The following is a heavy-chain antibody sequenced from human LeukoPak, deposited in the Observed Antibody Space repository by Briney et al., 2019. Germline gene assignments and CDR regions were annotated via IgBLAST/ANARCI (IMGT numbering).Heavy chain of an antibody. D-gene: IGHD3-22*01. CDR2: ILNKVDSFTT. J-gene: IGHJ4*02. V-gene: IGHV3-72*01. CDR3: ASYYPGY. CDR1: GFTFSDHY. Sequence: SGGSLRLSCAASGFTFSDHYMDWVRQAPGKGLEWVGRILNKVDSFTTEYAASVKGRFIISRDDSKNSLYLQMNSLRTEDTAVYYCASYYPGYWGQGTLVTVSS.